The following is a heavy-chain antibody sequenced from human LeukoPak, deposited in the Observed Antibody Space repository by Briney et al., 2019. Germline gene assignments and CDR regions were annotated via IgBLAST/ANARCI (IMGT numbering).Heavy chain of an antibody. V-gene: IGHV3-64D*06. Sequence: GGSLRLSCAASGFTFSSYAMSWVRQAPGKGLEYVSAISSNGGSTYYADSVKGRFTISRDNSKNTLYLQMSSLRAEDTAVYYCVKGMEDYDILTGVLDVWGQGTTVTVSS. CDR2: ISSNGGST. D-gene: IGHD3-9*01. J-gene: IGHJ6*02. CDR1: GFTFSSYA. CDR3: VKGMEDYDILTGVLDV.